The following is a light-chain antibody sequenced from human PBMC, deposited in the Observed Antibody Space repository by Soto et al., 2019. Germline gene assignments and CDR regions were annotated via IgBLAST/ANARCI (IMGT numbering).Light chain of an antibody. J-gene: IGLJ2*01. CDR2: EVS. CDR1: SSDVGGYNY. Sequence: QSALTQPPSASGSPGQSVTISCTGTSSDVGGYNYVSWYQQHPGKAPKLMIYEVSKRPSGVPDRFSGSKSGNTASLTVSGLQAEDVADYYCSSYVGSNNLVFGGGTKLTVL. CDR3: SSYVGSNNLV. V-gene: IGLV2-8*01.